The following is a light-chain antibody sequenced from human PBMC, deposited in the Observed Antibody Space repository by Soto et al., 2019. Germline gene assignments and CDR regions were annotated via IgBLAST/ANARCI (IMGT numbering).Light chain of an antibody. CDR3: QQYNNWPPIT. CDR1: QSVSSN. V-gene: IGKV3-15*01. J-gene: IGKJ5*01. Sequence: EIVMTQPPATLSVSPGERATLSCRASQSVSSNLAWYQQKPGQAPRLLIYGASTRATGIPARFSGSGSGTEFTLTIGSLQSEDFAVYYCQQYNNWPPITFGQGTRLEIK. CDR2: GAS.